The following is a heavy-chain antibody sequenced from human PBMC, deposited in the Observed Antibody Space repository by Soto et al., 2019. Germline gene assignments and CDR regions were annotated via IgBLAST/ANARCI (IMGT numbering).Heavy chain of an antibody. V-gene: IGHV1-2*02. CDR2: MNPNSGGT. J-gene: IGHJ4*02. Sequence: ASVKVSCKASGYPFTGYYMHWVRQAPGQGLEWMGWMNPNSGGTNYAQKFQGRVTMTSDKSISTAYMELSSPRSDDTAVYYCARDSPSCTAVNWRQGTLVTVSS. D-gene: IGHD6-6*01. CDR1: GYPFTGYY. CDR3: ARDSPSCTAVN.